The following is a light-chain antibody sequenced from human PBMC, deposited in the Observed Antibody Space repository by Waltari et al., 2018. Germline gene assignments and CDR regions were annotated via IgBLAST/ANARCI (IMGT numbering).Light chain of an antibody. CDR2: GAS. CDR3: QQYSSWPLWT. Sequence: EIVMTQSPATLSVSPGEEATLSCRASQSVDSNLAGYQQKPGQAPPPIIFGASGRATGVPARCSGSGSGTEDTLTIGSLQSEDSAVYYCQQYSSWPLWTFGQGTKVEIK. CDR1: QSVDSN. V-gene: IGKV3-15*01. J-gene: IGKJ1*01.